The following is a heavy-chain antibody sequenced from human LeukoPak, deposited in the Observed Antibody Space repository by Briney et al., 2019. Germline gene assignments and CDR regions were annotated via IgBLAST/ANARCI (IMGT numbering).Heavy chain of an antibody. CDR1: GYTFTSYG. CDR2: ISAYNGNT. D-gene: IGHD6-13*01. CDR3: ATDSSSWPLDY. Sequence: GASVKVSCKASGYTFTSYGISWVRQAPGQGLEWVGWISAYNGNTNYAQKLQGRVTMTTDTSTSTAYMELRSLRSDDTAVYYCATDSSSWPLDYWGQGTLVTVSS. J-gene: IGHJ4*02. V-gene: IGHV1-18*01.